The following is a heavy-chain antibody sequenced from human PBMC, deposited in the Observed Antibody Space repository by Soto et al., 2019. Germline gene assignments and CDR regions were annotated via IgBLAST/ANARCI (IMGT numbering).Heavy chain of an antibody. CDR1: GFTFSSYA. CDR3: PRELGYSRSTSCRDFDY. Sequence: GGSLRLSCAASGFTFSSYAMSWVRQAPGKGLEWVSAISGSGGSTYYADSVKGRFTISRDNSKNTLYLQMNSLRAEDTAVYYCPRELGYSRSTSCRDFDYWGQVSMVTACS. J-gene: IGHJ4*02. CDR2: ISGSGGST. D-gene: IGHD2-2*01. V-gene: IGHV3-23*01.